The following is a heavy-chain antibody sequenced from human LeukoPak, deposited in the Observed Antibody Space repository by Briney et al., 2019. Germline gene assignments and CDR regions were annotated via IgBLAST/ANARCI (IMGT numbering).Heavy chain of an antibody. D-gene: IGHD6-19*01. J-gene: IGHJ4*02. Sequence: PGGSLRLSCAASGFTFSSYSMNWVRQAPGKGLEWVSYISSSSSTIYYADSVKGRFTISRDNAKNSLYLQMNSLRAEDTAVYYCATPGVWYSSGWFPLDYWGQGTLVTVSS. CDR1: GFTFSSYS. CDR3: ATPGVWYSSGWFPLDY. V-gene: IGHV3-48*01. CDR2: ISSSSSTI.